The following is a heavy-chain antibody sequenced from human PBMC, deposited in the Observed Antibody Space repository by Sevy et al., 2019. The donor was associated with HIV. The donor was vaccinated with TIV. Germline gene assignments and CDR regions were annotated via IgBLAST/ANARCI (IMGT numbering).Heavy chain of an antibody. CDR2: ISGSGGST. CDR1: GFTFSSYA. D-gene: IGHD6-6*01. CDR3: AKIEKLYYFDY. J-gene: IGHJ4*02. Sequence: GGSLRLSCAASGFTFSSYAMSWVRQAPGKGLEWVSAISGSGGSTYYADSVKGRFTISRDNSKNTLYLQMNSLRAEDTGEYYCAKIEKLYYFDYWGQGTLVTVSS. V-gene: IGHV3-23*01.